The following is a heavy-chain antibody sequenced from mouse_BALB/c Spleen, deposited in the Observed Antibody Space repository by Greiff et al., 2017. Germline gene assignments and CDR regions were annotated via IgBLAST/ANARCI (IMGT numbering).Heavy chain of an antibody. Sequence: VQLQQSGAELVRPGTSVKISCKASGYTFTNYWLGWVKQRPGHGLEWIGDIYPGGGYTNYNEKFKGKATLTADTSSSTAYMQLSSLTSEDSAVYFCARRAAVYYFDYWGQGTTLTVSS. D-gene: IGHD3-1*01. J-gene: IGHJ2*01. CDR1: GYTFTNYW. CDR3: ARRAAVYYFDY. CDR2: IYPGGGYT. V-gene: IGHV1-63*02.